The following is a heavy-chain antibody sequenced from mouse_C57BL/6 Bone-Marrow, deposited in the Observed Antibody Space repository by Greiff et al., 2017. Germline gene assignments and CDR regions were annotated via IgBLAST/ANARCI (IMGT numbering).Heavy chain of an antibody. Sequence: EVQLQQSGPELVKPGASVKISCKASGYSFTDYYMNWVKQSTGQSLEWIGVISPNYGTTSYNQKFKGKATMTADQSSSTAYMQLNSLTSEDAAVYYCARCYGYGYAMDYWGQGTSVTVSS. J-gene: IGHJ4*01. CDR1: GYSFTDYY. V-gene: IGHV1-39*01. D-gene: IGHD2-2*01. CDR3: ARCYGYGYAMDY. CDR2: ISPNYGTT.